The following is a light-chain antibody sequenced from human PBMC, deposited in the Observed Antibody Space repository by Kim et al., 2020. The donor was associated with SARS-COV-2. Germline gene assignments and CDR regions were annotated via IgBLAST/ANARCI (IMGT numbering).Light chain of an antibody. CDR1: QSVDSR. J-gene: IGKJ4*01. CDR2: AAS. CDR3: QQYDDWPPLT. V-gene: IGKV3-15*01. Sequence: DIVMTQSPATLSVSPGERATLSCRASQSVDSRLAWYQQKPGQAPRLLIYAASTRATGIPARFSGSGSGTEFTLTISSLQSEDFAVYYCQQYDDWPPLTFGGGTKVDIK.